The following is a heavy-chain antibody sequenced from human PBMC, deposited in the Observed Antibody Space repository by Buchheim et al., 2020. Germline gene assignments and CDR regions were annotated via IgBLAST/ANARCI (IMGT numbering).Heavy chain of an antibody. J-gene: IGHJ4*02. Sequence: QVQLVESGGGVVQPGRSLRLSCAASGFTFSSYGMHWVRQAPGKGLEWVAFIRYDGSNKYYADSVKGRSTISRDNSKNTLYLQMNSLRAEDTAVYYCAGVLRFLEWCLDLWGQGTL. V-gene: IGHV3-30*02. CDR2: IRYDGSNK. D-gene: IGHD3-3*01. CDR3: AGVLRFLEWCLDL. CDR1: GFTFSSYG.